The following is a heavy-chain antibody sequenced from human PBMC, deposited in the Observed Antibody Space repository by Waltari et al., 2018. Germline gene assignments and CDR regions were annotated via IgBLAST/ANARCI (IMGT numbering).Heavy chain of an antibody. CDR3: ARVEMSYWYFDL. J-gene: IGHJ2*01. Sequence: EVQLVESGGGLIQPGGSLRLSCAASGFTVSSNYMSWVRQAPGKGLEWVSVIYSGGSTYYAESVKCRFTIYRDNSKNTLYLQMNSLRAEDTAVYYCARVEMSYWYFDLWGRGTLVTVSS. V-gene: IGHV3-53*01. CDR1: GFTVSSNY. CDR2: IYSGGST.